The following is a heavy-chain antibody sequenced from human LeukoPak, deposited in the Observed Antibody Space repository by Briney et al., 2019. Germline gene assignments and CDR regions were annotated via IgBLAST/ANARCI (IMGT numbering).Heavy chain of an antibody. CDR3: PRPSGTYFAY. CDR1: GFTFSSYE. D-gene: IGHD3-16*01. CDR2: ISSSGSTI. Sequence: PGGSLRLSCAASGFTFSSYEMNWVRQAPGKGLEWVSYISSSGSTIYYADSVKGRFTISGDNSKNSLYLQMNSLRAEDTAVYCCPRPSGTYFAYWGREPWSPSPQ. V-gene: IGHV3-48*03. J-gene: IGHJ4*02.